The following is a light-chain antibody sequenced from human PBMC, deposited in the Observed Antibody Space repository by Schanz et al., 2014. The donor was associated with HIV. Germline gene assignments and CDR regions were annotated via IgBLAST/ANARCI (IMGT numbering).Light chain of an antibody. CDR3: ATWDDSLERYV. Sequence: QSLLTQPPSASGTPGQTVTISCSGSISTIASRTVDWYQHLPGTAPRLLIHNDNQRPSGVPDRFSGSKSGTSASLAISGLRSDDEGDYYCATWDDSLERYVFGTGTKLTVL. CDR1: ISTIASRT. J-gene: IGLJ1*01. V-gene: IGLV1-44*01. CDR2: NDN.